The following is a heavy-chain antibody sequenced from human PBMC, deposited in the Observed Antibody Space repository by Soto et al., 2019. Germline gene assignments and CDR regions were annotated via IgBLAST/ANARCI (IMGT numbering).Heavy chain of an antibody. Sequence: EVRLVESGGGLVKPGGSLRVSCAASGFNFNTYSMNWVRQAPGKGLQWVSFISASGAYKYYAASVRGRFTISRDNAKKSVFLEIDSPTADDTAIYYCAGERAALPGARDAMDVWGQGTTVTVSS. V-gene: IGHV3-21*02. CDR3: AGERAALPGARDAMDV. CDR1: GFNFNTYS. D-gene: IGHD1-26*01. CDR2: ISASGAYK. J-gene: IGHJ6*02.